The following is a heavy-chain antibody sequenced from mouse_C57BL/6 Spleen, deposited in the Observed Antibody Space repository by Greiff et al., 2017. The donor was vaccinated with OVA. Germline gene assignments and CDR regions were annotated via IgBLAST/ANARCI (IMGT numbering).Heavy chain of an antibody. CDR1: GYAFSSYW. Sequence: QVQLQQSRAELVKPGASVKISCKASGYAFSSYWMNWVKQRPGKGLEWIGQIYPGDGDTNYNGKFKGKATLTADKSSSTAYMQLSSLTSEDSAVYFCARPTGSSPYYAMDYWGQGTSVTVSS. J-gene: IGHJ4*01. D-gene: IGHD1-1*01. V-gene: IGHV1-80*01. CDR3: ARPTGSSPYYAMDY. CDR2: IYPGDGDT.